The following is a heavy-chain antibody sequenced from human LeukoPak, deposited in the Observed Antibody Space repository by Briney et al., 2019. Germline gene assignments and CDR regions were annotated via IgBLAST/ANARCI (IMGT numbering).Heavy chain of an antibody. CDR3: AGMAAIQLWFEPDY. CDR2: INPNSGGT. Sequence: ASVKVSCKASGYTFTGYYMHWVRPAPGQGLEWMGWINPNSGGTNYAQKFQGRVTMTRDTSISTAYMELSRLRSDDTAVYYCAGMAAIQLWFEPDYWGQGTLVTVSS. J-gene: IGHJ4*02. V-gene: IGHV1-2*02. D-gene: IGHD5-18*01. CDR1: GYTFTGYY.